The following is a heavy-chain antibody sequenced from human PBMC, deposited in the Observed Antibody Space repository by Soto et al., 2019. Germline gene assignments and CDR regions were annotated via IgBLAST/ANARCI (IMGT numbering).Heavy chain of an antibody. D-gene: IGHD3-3*01. Sequence: GGSLRLSCAASGFTFSNAWMSWVRQAPGKGLEWVGRIKSKTDGGTTDYAAPVKGRFTISRDDSKNTLYLQMNSLKTEDTAVYYCTTDRPDYDFWSGYYEVDYYYMDVWGKGTTVTVSS. V-gene: IGHV3-15*01. CDR1: GFTFSNAW. J-gene: IGHJ6*03. CDR2: IKSKTDGGTT. CDR3: TTDRPDYDFWSGYYEVDYYYMDV.